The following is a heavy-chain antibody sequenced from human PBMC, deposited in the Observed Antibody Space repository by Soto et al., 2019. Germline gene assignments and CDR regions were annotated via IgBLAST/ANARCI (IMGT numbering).Heavy chain of an antibody. CDR3: ARSPRIAVAVWIYFDY. D-gene: IGHD6-19*01. Sequence: VSGPTLVNPTQTLTLTCTFSGFSLSTSGVGVGWIRQPPGKALEWLALIYWNDDKRYSPSLKSRLTITKDTSKNQVVLTMTNMDPVDTATYYCARSPRIAVAVWIYFDYWGQGTLITVSS. CDR1: GFSLSTSGVG. V-gene: IGHV2-5*01. J-gene: IGHJ4*02. CDR2: IYWNDDK.